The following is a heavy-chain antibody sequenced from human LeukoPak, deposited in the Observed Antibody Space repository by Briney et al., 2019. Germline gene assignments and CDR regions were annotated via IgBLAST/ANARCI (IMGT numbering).Heavy chain of an antibody. Sequence: PGGSLRLSCAASGFTFSSSAMTWVRQAPGKGLEWVSAISAGGVGTYYADSVKGRFTISRDNSKNTLYLQMNSLRAEDTALYYCAKGTANDYWGQGTLVTVSS. J-gene: IGHJ4*02. V-gene: IGHV3-23*01. CDR3: AKGTANDY. D-gene: IGHD5-18*01. CDR1: GFTFSSSA. CDR2: ISAGGVGT.